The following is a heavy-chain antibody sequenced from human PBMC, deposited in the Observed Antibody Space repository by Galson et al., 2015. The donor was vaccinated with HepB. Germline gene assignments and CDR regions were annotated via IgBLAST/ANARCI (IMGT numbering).Heavy chain of an antibody. CDR3: AKDRWDSYGLTDY. J-gene: IGHJ4*02. V-gene: IGHV3-30*18. D-gene: IGHD5-18*01. CDR2: ISYDGSNK. Sequence: SLRLSCAASGFTFSSYGMHWVRQAPGKGLEWVAVISYDGSNKYYADSVKGRFTIFRDNSKNTLDLQMNSLRAEDTAVYYCAKDRWDSYGLTDYWGQGTLVTVSS. CDR1: GFTFSSYG.